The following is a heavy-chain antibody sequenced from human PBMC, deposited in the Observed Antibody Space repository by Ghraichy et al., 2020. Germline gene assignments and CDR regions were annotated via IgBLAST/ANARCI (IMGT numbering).Heavy chain of an antibody. V-gene: IGHV1-2*02. D-gene: IGHD1-14*01. CDR3: ARDGMRTTPGDY. CDR1: GYIFTDFY. Sequence: ASVKVSCKASGYIFTDFYIHWVRQAPGQGLEWMGWINTNGGVTNSAQRFQGRVTMTRDTSISTAYMELSGLRSDDTALYYCARDGMRTTPGDYWGQGTLITVSS. CDR2: INTNGGVT. J-gene: IGHJ4*02.